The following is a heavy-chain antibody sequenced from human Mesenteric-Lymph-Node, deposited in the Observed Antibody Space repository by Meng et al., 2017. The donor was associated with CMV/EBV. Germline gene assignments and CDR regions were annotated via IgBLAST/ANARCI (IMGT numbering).Heavy chain of an antibody. J-gene: IGHJ3*02. CDR3: ATPGDCSSTSCYGPDAFDI. CDR2: IVVGSGNT. CDR1: GFTFTSSA. Sequence: SVKVSCKASGFTFTSSAVQWVRQARGQRLEWIGWIVVGSGNTNYAQKFQERVTITRDMSTSTAYMELSSLRSEDTAVYYCATPGDCSSTSCYGPDAFDIWGQGTMVTVSS. D-gene: IGHD2-2*01. V-gene: IGHV1-58*01.